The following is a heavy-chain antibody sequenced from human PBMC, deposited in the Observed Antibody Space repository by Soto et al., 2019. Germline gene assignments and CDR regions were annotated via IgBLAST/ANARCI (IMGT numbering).Heavy chain of an antibody. CDR3: ARGGSDGSGSANFDS. Sequence: SEPLSLTCAVSGGSISIGGHSWSWIRQPPGKGLEWIAYMYHSGNTYYNPSLKSRVTISIDRPKNQFSLKLSSVTAADTAVYYCARGGSDGSGSANFDSWGQRTPVTVSS. J-gene: IGHJ4*02. CDR1: GGSISIGGHS. V-gene: IGHV4-30-2*01. D-gene: IGHD3-10*01. CDR2: MYHSGNT.